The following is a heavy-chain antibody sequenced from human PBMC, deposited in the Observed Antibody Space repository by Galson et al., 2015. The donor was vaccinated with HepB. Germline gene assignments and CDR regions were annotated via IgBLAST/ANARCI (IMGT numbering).Heavy chain of an antibody. CDR2: MSGSGTGT. J-gene: IGHJ4*02. Sequence: SLRLSCAASGFRFSIYFMNWVRQAPGKGLEWVSGMSGSGTGTDYADSVKGRFTISRDNSKNTLYLQMNTLRAEDTAVYYCARDLFYYGSGSTMGYWGQGTLVTVSS. D-gene: IGHD3-10*01. V-gene: IGHV3-23*01. CDR1: GFRFSIYF. CDR3: ARDLFYYGSGSTMGY.